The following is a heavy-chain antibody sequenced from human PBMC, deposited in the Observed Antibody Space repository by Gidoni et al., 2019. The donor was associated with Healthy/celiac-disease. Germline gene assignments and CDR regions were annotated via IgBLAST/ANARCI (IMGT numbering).Heavy chain of an antibody. CDR1: GFTFDDYA. CDR2: ISWNSGSI. V-gene: IGHV3-9*01. CDR3: AKERGYCTSTSCFDAFDI. J-gene: IGHJ3*02. D-gene: IGHD2-2*01. Sequence: EVQLVESGGGLVQPGRSLRLSCAASGFTFDDYAMHWVRQAPGKGLEWVSGISWNSGSIGYADSVKGRFTISRDNAKNSLYLQMNSLRAEDTALYYCAKERGYCTSTSCFDAFDIWGQGTMVTVSS.